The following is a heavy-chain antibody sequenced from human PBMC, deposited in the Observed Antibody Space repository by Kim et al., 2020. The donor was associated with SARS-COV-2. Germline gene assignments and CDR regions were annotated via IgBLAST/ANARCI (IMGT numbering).Heavy chain of an antibody. D-gene: IGHD2-21*01. CDR2: ISYDGSNK. Sequence: GGSLRLSCAASGFTFNSYAMHWVRQAPGKGLEWVAVISYDGSNKYYADSVKGRFTISRDNSKNTLYLQMNSLRAEDTAVYYCARGNSIVVVILGDYYHGMDVWGQGTTVTVSS. CDR3: ARGNSIVVVILGDYYHGMDV. J-gene: IGHJ6*02. CDR1: GFTFNSYA. V-gene: IGHV3-30-3*01.